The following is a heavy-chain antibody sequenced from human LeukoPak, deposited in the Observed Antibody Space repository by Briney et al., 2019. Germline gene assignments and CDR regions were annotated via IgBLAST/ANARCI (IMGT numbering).Heavy chain of an antibody. J-gene: IGHJ2*01. V-gene: IGHV4-4*07. Sequence: SETLSLTCSVSGGSISSYSWNWIRQPAGKGLEWIGRFYTSGATNYNPSLKSRVTMSIDTSKNQVSLKMRSVTAADTAVYYCARTVVTLDWYFDLWGRGTLVSVSS. CDR2: FYTSGAT. D-gene: IGHD4-23*01. CDR3: ARTVVTLDWYFDL. CDR1: GGSISSYS.